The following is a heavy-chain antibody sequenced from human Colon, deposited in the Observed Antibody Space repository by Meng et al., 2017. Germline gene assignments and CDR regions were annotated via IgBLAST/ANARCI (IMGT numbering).Heavy chain of an antibody. J-gene: IGHJ4*02. CDR1: GGSFSNYY. CDR2: IHPSGSS. CDR3: ARGVDWAKSGNF. Sequence: VQLGQWGAGLLMPPGTSTLPCAVYGGSFSNYYLAWIRQPPGKGLEWIGEIHPSGSSYYSPSLQSRVTITLDTSKNQFSLTLSSLTAADTAVYYCARGVDWAKSGNFWGQGTLVTVSS. D-gene: IGHD3-9*01. V-gene: IGHV4-34*01.